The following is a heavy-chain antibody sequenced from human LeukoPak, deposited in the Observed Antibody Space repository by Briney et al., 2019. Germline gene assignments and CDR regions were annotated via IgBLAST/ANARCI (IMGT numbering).Heavy chain of an antibody. D-gene: IGHD3-10*01. CDR3: ARFWSPMVRGVIGLGIGFSYYYYYMDV. Sequence: ASVKVSCKASGYTFSSYGMNWVRQAPGQGLEWMGGINTNTGNPTYAQGFTGRFVFSLDTSVSTAYLQISSLKAEDTAVYYCARFWSPMVRGVIGLGIGFSYYYYYMDVWGKGTTVTVSS. V-gene: IGHV7-4-1*02. CDR1: GYTFSSYG. J-gene: IGHJ6*03. CDR2: INTNTGNP.